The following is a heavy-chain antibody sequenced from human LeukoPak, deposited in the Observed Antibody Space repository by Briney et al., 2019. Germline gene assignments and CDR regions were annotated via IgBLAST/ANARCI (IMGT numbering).Heavy chain of an antibody. Sequence: PGGSLRLSCAASGFTFSSHTINWVRQAPGKGLEWVSSISGSGVSIQYADSVKGRFTISRDNAKNSVYLQLDSLRDEDTAVYYCARDRDYAFDYWGQGTLVTVSS. J-gene: IGHJ4*02. CDR3: ARDRDYAFDY. V-gene: IGHV3-21*01. CDR2: ISGSGVSI. D-gene: IGHD4-17*01. CDR1: GFTFSSHT.